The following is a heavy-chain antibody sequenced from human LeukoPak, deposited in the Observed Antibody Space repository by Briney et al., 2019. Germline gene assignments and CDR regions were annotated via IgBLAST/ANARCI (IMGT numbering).Heavy chain of an antibody. V-gene: IGHV1-2*02. CDR1: GYTFTDYY. D-gene: IGHD2-21*02. CDR3: AAGCDRTAHLDF. CDR2: IYPKNGGT. J-gene: IGHJ4*02. Sequence: ASVTVSCTASGYTFTDYYIHWVRQAPGQGLEWMGWIYPKNGGTEYAQKFQGRVTMTRDTSISTAHMELNGLRSDDTAVYYCAAGCDRTAHLDFWDQGTQVTVSS.